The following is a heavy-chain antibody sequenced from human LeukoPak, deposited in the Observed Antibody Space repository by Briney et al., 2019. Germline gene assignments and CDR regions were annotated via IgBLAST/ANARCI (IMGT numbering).Heavy chain of an antibody. V-gene: IGHV3-23*01. Sequence: GGSLRLSCEASGFTFSSNAMSWVRQAPGKGLEWVSGIGGDVRTHYADSVKGRFTISRDNSKNTLYLQMNSLRAGDTAVYYCARAREITMIVVEYDAFDIWGQGTMVTVSS. D-gene: IGHD3-22*01. CDR2: IGGDVRT. J-gene: IGHJ3*02. CDR3: ARAREITMIVVEYDAFDI. CDR1: GFTFSSNA.